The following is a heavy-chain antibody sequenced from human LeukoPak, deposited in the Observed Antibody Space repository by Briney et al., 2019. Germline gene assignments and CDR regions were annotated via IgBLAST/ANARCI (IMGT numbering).Heavy chain of an antibody. D-gene: IGHD5-24*01. CDR1: GYDFSTYW. J-gene: IGHJ4*02. Sequence: GESLKISCKGLGYDFSTYWNAWVRQRPGKGLEWMGIIYPGGPETRYDPSFQGQVTISADRSTSTAYLQWSSLRASDTAMYYCARASRDGYNQNFDHWGQGTLVTVSS. CDR2: IYPGGPET. CDR3: ARASRDGYNQNFDH. V-gene: IGHV5-51*01.